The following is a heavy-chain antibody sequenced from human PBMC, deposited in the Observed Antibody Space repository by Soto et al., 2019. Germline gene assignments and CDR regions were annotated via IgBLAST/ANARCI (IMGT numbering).Heavy chain of an antibody. CDR3: ARLGIAAAASGGWFDP. Sequence: GESLKISCKGSGYSFTSYWIGWVRQMPGKGLEWMGIIYPGDSDTRYSPSFQGQVTISADKSISTAYLQWSSLKASDTAMYYCARLGIAAAASGGWFDPWGQGTLVTVSS. CDR2: IYPGDSDT. V-gene: IGHV5-51*01. CDR1: GYSFTSYW. J-gene: IGHJ5*02. D-gene: IGHD6-13*01.